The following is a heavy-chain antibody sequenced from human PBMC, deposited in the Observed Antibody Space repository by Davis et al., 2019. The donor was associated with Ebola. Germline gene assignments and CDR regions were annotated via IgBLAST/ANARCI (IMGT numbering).Heavy chain of an antibody. Sequence: GESLKISCAASGFTFSSYAMHWVRQAPGKGLEWVAVISYDGSNKYYADSVKGRFTISRDNSKNTLYLQMNSLRAEDTAVYYCAKGLDIVVVVAATPGGWGQGTLVTVSS. CDR2: ISYDGSNK. CDR1: GFTFSSYA. CDR3: AKGLDIVVVVAATPGG. D-gene: IGHD2-15*01. V-gene: IGHV3-30-3*01. J-gene: IGHJ4*02.